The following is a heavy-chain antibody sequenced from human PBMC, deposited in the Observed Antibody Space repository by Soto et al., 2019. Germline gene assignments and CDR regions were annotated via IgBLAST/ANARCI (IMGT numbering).Heavy chain of an antibody. Sequence: GGSLRLSCSASGFTFSSDDVHWVRQAPGKGLEFVAGISPTGVNTYYADSVKGRSTISRDTSKNTLYLQMSSPRPDATALYYCVKLTDSWGQGALVTVCS. V-gene: IGHV3-64D*06. CDR1: GFTFSSDD. CDR3: VKLTDS. J-gene: IGHJ4*02. D-gene: IGHD3-9*01. CDR2: ISPTGVNT.